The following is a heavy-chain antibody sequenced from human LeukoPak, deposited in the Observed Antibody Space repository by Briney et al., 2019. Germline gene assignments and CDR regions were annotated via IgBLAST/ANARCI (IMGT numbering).Heavy chain of an antibody. V-gene: IGHV4-39*07. D-gene: IGHD5-12*01. CDR2: IYYSGST. CDR3: ARTSGYDFPNWFDP. CDR1: GGSISSSSYY. J-gene: IGHJ5*02. Sequence: PSENLSLTCTVSGGSISSSSYYWGWIRQPPGKGLEWIGSIYYSGSTYYNPSLKSRVTISVDTSKNQFSLRLSSVTAADTAVYYCARTSGYDFPNWFDPWGQGTLVTVSS.